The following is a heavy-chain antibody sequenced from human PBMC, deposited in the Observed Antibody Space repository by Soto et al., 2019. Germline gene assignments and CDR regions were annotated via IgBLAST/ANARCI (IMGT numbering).Heavy chain of an antibody. Sequence: VGSLRLSCAASGFTFSSYEMNWVRQAPGKGLEWVSYISSSGSTIYYADSVKGRFTISRDNAKNSLYLQMNSLRAEDTAVYYCARDDAEQWLSMDVWGQGTTLTVSS. CDR3: ARDDAEQWLSMDV. CDR1: GFTFSSYE. D-gene: IGHD6-19*01. J-gene: IGHJ6*02. CDR2: ISSSGSTI. V-gene: IGHV3-48*03.